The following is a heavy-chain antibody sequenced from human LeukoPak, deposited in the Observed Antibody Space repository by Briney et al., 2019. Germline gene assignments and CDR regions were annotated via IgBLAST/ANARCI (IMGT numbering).Heavy chain of an antibody. J-gene: IGHJ4*02. Sequence: ASVKVSCKASGYTFTSYDINWVRQATGQGLEWMGWMNPSSGSTGYAQKFQGRVTITRNTSISTAYMELSRVRSDDTAVYYCARARTYYDILTAYPFDYWGQGTLVTVSS. CDR2: MNPSSGST. V-gene: IGHV1-8*03. D-gene: IGHD3-9*01. CDR3: ARARTYYDILTAYPFDY. CDR1: GYTFTSYD.